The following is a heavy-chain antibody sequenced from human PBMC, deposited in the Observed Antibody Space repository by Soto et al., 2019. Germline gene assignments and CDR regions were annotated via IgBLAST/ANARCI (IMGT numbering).Heavy chain of an antibody. D-gene: IGHD6-19*01. CDR1: GFNFNKYA. V-gene: IGHV3-23*01. J-gene: IGHJ5*02. CDR3: AKADVQQWLLPHLET. CDR2: ISCCGGTA. Sequence: EVQLLESGGGLVRPGESLRLSCAASGFNFNKYAMSWVRQAPGEGLEWVAGISCCGGTASYADSVKGRFTIARDDAKNKLYLDMNSLRVEDTAEYYCAKADVQQWLLPHLETWGRGTLVTFS.